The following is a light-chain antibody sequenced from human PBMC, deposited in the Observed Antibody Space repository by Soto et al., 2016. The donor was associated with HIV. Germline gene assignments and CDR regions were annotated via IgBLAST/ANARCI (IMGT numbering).Light chain of an antibody. CDR2: QDH. CDR3: QAWDSSTASYV. Sequence: SYELTQPPSVSVSPGQTASITCSGDKLGNKYACWYRQKPGQSPVLVIYQDHKRPSGIPERFSGSNSGNTATLTISGTQAMDEADYYCQAWDSSTASYVFGTGTKVTVL. V-gene: IGLV3-1*01. J-gene: IGLJ1*01. CDR1: KLGNKY.